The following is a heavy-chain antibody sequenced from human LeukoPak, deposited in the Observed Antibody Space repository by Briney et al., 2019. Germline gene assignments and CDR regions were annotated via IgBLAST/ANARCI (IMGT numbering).Heavy chain of an antibody. CDR1: GFTFSSYG. CDR2: IWYDGSNK. V-gene: IGHV3-33*08. D-gene: IGHD3-22*01. Sequence: PGGSLRLSCAASGFTFSSYGMHWVRQAPGKGLEWVAVIWYDGSNKYYADSVRGRFTISRDNSKNTLYLQMNSLRAEDTAVYYCARSSGYYPPCDYWGQGTLVTVSS. J-gene: IGHJ4*02. CDR3: ARSSGYYPPCDY.